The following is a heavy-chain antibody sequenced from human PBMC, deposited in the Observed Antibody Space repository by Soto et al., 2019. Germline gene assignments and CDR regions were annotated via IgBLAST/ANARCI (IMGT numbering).Heavy chain of an antibody. J-gene: IGHJ4*02. V-gene: IGHV1-69*04. D-gene: IGHD3-10*01. CDR1: GGPFSSYG. Sequence: QVQLVQSGSEVKKPGSSVKLSCKASGGPFSSYGLSWVRQAPGQGLEWMGRIIPFGEITNFAQKFQDRVTITADTATSTAYMELRSLKSEATAVYYCAREGPGVKFDFWGQGTLVTVSS. CDR3: AREGPGVKFDF. CDR2: IIPFGEIT.